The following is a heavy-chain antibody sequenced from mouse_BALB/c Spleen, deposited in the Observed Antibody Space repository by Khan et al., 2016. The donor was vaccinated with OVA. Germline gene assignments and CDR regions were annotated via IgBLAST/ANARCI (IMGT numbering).Heavy chain of an antibody. CDR1: GFTFSTYA. D-gene: IGHD1-1*01. CDR3: ARHNYGPFAY. V-gene: IGHV5-6*01. J-gene: IGHJ3*01. Sequence: EVELVESGGDLVKPGGSLKLSCAASGFTFSTYAMSWVRQTPDKRLEWVATISSAGDYIYYPDSVKGRFTISRDNAKNTLYLQMSSLGSEDTAMYYCARHNYGPFAYWGQGTLVTVSA. CDR2: ISSAGDYI.